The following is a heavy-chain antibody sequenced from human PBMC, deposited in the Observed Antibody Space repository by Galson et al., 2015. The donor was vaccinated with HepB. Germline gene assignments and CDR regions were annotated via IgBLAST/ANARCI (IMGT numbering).Heavy chain of an antibody. Sequence: SVKVSCKASGYTFTGFYIHWVRQAPGQGLEWMGWTNPNSGGTDLPQKFQGRVTLTRDTSISTAYMDLSRLTSDDTAVYYCARGPYSSFYYFDYWGQGTLVTVSS. J-gene: IGHJ4*02. CDR3: ARGPYSSFYYFDY. V-gene: IGHV1-2*02. D-gene: IGHD6-6*01. CDR1: GYTFTGFY. CDR2: TNPNSGGT.